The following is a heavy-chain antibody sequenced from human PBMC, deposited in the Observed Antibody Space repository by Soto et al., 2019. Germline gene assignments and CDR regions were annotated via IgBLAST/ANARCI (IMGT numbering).Heavy chain of an antibody. CDR3: ARESDPLIAGAFDI. CDR2: MSYDGSNK. J-gene: IGHJ3*02. D-gene: IGHD3-22*01. Sequence: GESLKISCAASGFTFSSYAMHWVRQAPGKGLEWVAVMSYDGSNKYYADSVKGRFTISRDNSKNTLYLQMNSLRAEDTAVYYCARESDPLIAGAFDIWGQGTMVTVSS. CDR1: GFTFSSYA. V-gene: IGHV3-30-3*01.